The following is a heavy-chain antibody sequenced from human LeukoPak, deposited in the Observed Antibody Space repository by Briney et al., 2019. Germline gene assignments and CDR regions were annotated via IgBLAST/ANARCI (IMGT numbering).Heavy chain of an antibody. J-gene: IGHJ4*02. D-gene: IGHD6-19*01. V-gene: IGHV1-2*02. CDR1: GGTFSSYA. CDR2: INPNSGGT. Sequence: ASVKVSCKASGGTFSSYAISWVRQAPGQGLEWLGWINPNSGGTNYAQKFQGRVTMTRDRSSNTVYMEVRRLTSDDTAVYYCARGLIAVAFFDYWGQGTLVTVSS. CDR3: ARGLIAVAFFDY.